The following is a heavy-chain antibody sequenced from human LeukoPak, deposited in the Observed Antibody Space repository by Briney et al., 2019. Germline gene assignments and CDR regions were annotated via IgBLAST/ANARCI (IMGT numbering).Heavy chain of an antibody. CDR2: ISDNGANT. CDR1: GFTFSRYS. CDR3: AKGGEQVTWNFPN. V-gene: IGHV3-23*01. Sequence: GGSLRLSCAVSGFTFSRYSMNWVRQAPGKGLEWVSIISDNGANTYYADSVRGRFTISRDNSQNTLYLQMNSLRAEDTAVYYCAKGGEQVTWNFPNWGQGTLVTVSS. D-gene: IGHD1-7*01. J-gene: IGHJ1*01.